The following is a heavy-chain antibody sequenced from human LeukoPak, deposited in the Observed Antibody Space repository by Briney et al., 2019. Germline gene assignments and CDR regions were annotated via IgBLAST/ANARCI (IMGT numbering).Heavy chain of an antibody. Sequence: GGSLRLSCTASGFAFSSYAMSWVRQAPGVGLEWVSAIDGGGGRTWHADSVKGRFTISRDNSKNTLYLQMDSLRPEDTAVYYCARGGTEIYYYYYGMDVWGRGTTVTVSS. CDR1: GFAFSSYA. CDR2: IDGGGGRT. V-gene: IGHV3-23*01. CDR3: ARGGTEIYYYYYGMDV. J-gene: IGHJ6*02. D-gene: IGHD5-24*01.